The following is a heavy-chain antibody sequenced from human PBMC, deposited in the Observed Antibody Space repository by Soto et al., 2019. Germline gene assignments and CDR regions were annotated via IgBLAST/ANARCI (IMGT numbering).Heavy chain of an antibody. CDR2: INHTGGT. CDR3: ATRITVFGLLIPPFDP. Sequence: LSLTCAVYGGSVHGYYWNWIRQPPGKGLEWIGEINHTGGTHYNPSLKSRVTMSVDTSKNQFSLRLSSVTAADTAIYYCATRITVFGLLIPPFDPWGQGTQVTV. D-gene: IGHD3-3*01. V-gene: IGHV4-34*01. J-gene: IGHJ5*02. CDR1: GGSVHGYY.